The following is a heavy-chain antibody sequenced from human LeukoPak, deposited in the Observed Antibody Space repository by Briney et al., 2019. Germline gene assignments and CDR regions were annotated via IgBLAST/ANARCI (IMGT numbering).Heavy chain of an antibody. V-gene: IGHV1-18*01. CDR2: INAYNGNT. CDR3: ARDSMVRGVTYYYGMDV. CDR1: GYTFTSYG. J-gene: IGHJ6*02. D-gene: IGHD3-10*01. Sequence: ASLKGSCKASGYTFTSYGISWGRQAPGQGPEWMGWINAYNGNTNYAQKLQGRVTMTTDTSTSTAYMELRSLRSDDTAVYYCARDSMVRGVTYYYGMDVWGQGTTVTVSS.